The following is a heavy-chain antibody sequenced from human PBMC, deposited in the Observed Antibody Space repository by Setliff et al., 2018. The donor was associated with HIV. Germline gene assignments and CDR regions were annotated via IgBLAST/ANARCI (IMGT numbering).Heavy chain of an antibody. CDR1: GFTFSSYG. CDR3: ARDATYYNFWSGSYDAFDV. Sequence: GGSLRLSCPASGFTFSSYGMHWVRQAPGKGLEWVAFIRYDGSEKYYIESVKGRFTISRDNSKKMLYLQMNSLRAEDTAVYYCARDATYYNFWSGSYDAFDVWGPGTMVTVPS. CDR2: IRYDGSEK. V-gene: IGHV3-30*02. D-gene: IGHD3-3*01. J-gene: IGHJ3*01.